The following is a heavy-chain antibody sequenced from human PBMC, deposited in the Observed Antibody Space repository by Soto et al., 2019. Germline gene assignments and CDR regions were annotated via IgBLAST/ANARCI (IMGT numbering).Heavy chain of an antibody. CDR1: GGSISSYY. CDR2: IYYSGST. D-gene: IGHD4-17*01. J-gene: IGHJ6*02. Sequence: PSETLCLTCTVSGGSISSYYWSWIRQPPGKGLEWIGYIYYSGSTNYNPSLKSRVTISVDTSKNQFSLKLSSVTAADTAVYYCARAPSYGGNSYGMDVWGQGTTVTVSS. V-gene: IGHV4-59*01. CDR3: ARAPSYGGNSYGMDV.